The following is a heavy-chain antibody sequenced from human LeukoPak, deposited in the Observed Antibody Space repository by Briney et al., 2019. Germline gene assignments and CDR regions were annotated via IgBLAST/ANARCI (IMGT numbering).Heavy chain of an antibody. D-gene: IGHD3-22*01. CDR2: IRSKASTYAT. J-gene: IGHJ4*02. V-gene: IGHV3-73*01. CDR3: ANRGDSSSCDYTFDY. Sequence: PGGSLRLSCAASGFSLSGSAVHWVRQASGKGPEWVGRIRSKASTYATGYAASVKGRFTISRDDSKNTAYLQMNSLNTEDTAVYDCANRGDSSSCDYTFDYWGQGTQVTVSS. CDR1: GFSLSGSA.